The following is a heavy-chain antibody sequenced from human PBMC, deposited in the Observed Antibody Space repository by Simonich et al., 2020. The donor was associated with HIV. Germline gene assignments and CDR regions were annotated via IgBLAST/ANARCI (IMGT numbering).Heavy chain of an antibody. CDR3: ARTPIIRGIIVAFDI. D-gene: IGHD3-10*01. Sequence: QVTLKESGPALVKPTQTLTLTCTFSGFSLSTSGMRVSWIRQPPGKALEGLARIDWDDDKFYSTSLKTRLTISKDTSKNQVVLTMTNMDPVDTATYYCARTPIIRGIIVAFDIWGQGTMVTVSS. CDR1: GFSLSTSGMR. J-gene: IGHJ3*02. V-gene: IGHV2-70*04. CDR2: IDWDDDK.